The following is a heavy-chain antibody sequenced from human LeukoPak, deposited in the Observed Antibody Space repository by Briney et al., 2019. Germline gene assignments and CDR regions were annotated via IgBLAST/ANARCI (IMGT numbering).Heavy chain of an antibody. J-gene: IGHJ4*02. CDR3: ARDKRAGITGTTYY. V-gene: IGHV4-39*07. CDR2: IYYSGST. D-gene: IGHD1-7*01. CDR1: GGSISSSSYY. Sequence: SETLSLTCAVSGGSISSSSYYWGWIRQPPGKGLEWIGSIYYSGSTYYNPSLKSRVTISVDTSKNQFSLKLSSVTAADTAVYYCARDKRAGITGTTYYWGQGTLVTVSS.